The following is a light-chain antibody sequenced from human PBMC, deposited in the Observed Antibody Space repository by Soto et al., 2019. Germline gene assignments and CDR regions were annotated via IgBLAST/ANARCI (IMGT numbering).Light chain of an antibody. J-gene: IGKJ2*01. V-gene: IGKV3-15*01. CDR1: QSVSSN. CDR2: GAS. CDR3: EQYDNWLRT. Sequence: EIVMTQSPATLSVSPGERATLSCRASQSVSSNLAWYQQKPGQAPRLLIYGASTRATGIPERFSGIGSGSESTLTISSLQSEDLAVDYCEQYDNWLRTFGQGTKLEIK.